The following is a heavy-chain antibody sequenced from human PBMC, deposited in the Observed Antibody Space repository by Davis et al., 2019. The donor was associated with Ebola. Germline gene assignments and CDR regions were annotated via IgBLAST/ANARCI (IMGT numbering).Heavy chain of an antibody. CDR2: ISGSGGST. D-gene: IGHD6-19*01. CDR3: ARLLNSYTSAWIDH. CDR1: VITFSSYA. V-gene: IGHV3-23*01. Sequence: GESLKISCTDSVITFSSYAMTWVRQAPGKGLEWVSAISGSGGSTYYGDSVKGRFTISRDNSKNTLYLQMSSLRAEDTAVYYCARLLNSYTSAWIDHWGQGTLVTVSS. J-gene: IGHJ5*02.